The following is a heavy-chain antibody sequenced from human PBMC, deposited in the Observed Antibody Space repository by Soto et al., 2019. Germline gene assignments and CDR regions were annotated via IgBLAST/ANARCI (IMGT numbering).Heavy chain of an antibody. Sequence: GGSLRLSCSASKFTFSIYAMHWVRQAPGKGLEHVSAISENGGYTYYGDSVKGRFTVSRDNSKNTLYLQMSSLRAEDTAVYYCVNGVYCSGGRCPLEMYYYYYGMDVWGQGTTVTVSS. CDR3: VNGVYCSGGRCPLEMYYYYYGMDV. CDR1: KFTFSIYA. CDR2: ISENGGYT. D-gene: IGHD2-15*01. J-gene: IGHJ6*02. V-gene: IGHV3-64D*06.